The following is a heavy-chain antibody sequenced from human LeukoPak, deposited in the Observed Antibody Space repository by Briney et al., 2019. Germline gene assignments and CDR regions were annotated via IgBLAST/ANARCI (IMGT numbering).Heavy chain of an antibody. D-gene: IGHD6-13*01. CDR1: GGTFSSYA. CDR3: ARSGTAGYYYYMDV. V-gene: IGHV1-69*06. CDR2: IIPIFGTA. Sequence: ASVKVSCKASGGTFSSYAISWVRQAPGQGLEWMGGIIPIFGTANYAQKFQGRVTITADKSTSTAYMELRSLRSDDTAVYYCARSGTAGYYYYMDVWGKGTTVTISS. J-gene: IGHJ6*03.